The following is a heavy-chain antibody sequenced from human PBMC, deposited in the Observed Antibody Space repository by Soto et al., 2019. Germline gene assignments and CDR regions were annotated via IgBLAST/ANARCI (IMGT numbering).Heavy chain of an antibody. D-gene: IGHD3-22*01. CDR1: GGSISSSNW. Sequence: SETLSLTCAVSGGSISSSNWWSWVRQPPGKGLEWIGEIYHSGSTNYNPSLKSRVTISVDKSKNQFSLKLSSVTAADTAVYYCARDRAPALYYYYDSSADDAFDIWGQGTLVTVS. CDR3: ARDRAPALYYYYDSSADDAFDI. J-gene: IGHJ3*02. CDR2: IYHSGST. V-gene: IGHV4-4*02.